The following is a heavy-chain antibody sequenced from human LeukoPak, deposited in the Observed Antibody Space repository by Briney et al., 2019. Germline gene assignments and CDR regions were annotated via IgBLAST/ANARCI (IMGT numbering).Heavy chain of an antibody. D-gene: IGHD5-24*01. J-gene: IGHJ4*02. CDR3: ARLSSGRDGYNYDY. CDR2: IYPGSET. CDR1: GYSFTNYW. Sequence: GESLKISCKGSGYSFTNYWIGWVRQMPGKGLEWMGIIYPGSETRYNPSFQDQVAISADKSISTAYLQWSSLKASDTAMYYCARLSSGRDGYNYDYWGQGTLVTVSS. V-gene: IGHV5-51*01.